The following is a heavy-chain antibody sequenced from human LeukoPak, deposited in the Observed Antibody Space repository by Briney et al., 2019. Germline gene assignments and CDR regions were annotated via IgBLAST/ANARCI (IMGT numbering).Heavy chain of an antibody. V-gene: IGHV3-23*01. CDR1: GFTFSSYA. CDR2: ISGSGGST. Sequence: GGSLRLTCAASGFTFSSYAMSWVRQAPGKGLEWVSAISGSGGSTYYADSVKGRFTISRDNSKNTLYLQMNSLRAEDTAVYYCARDKIQEYQLLSPFDYWGQGTLVTVSS. D-gene: IGHD2-2*01. CDR3: ARDKIQEYQLLSPFDY. J-gene: IGHJ4*02.